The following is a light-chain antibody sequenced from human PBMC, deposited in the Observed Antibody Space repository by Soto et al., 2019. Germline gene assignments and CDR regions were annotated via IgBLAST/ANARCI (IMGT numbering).Light chain of an antibody. CDR2: AVT. V-gene: IGLV2-8*01. J-gene: IGLJ1*01. Sequence: QYDLTQPPCASLSPGQSVAISCSGTSSDVGGQNYVSWYQQHPGKAPKLIIYAVTERPSGVPDRFSGSKSGNTASLTVSGLQTEDEADYYCSSPAGNNNHVFGTGTKVTVL. CDR3: SSPAGNNNHV. CDR1: SSDVGGQNY.